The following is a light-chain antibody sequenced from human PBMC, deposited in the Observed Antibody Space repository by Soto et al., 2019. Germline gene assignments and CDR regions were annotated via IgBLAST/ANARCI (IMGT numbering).Light chain of an antibody. J-gene: IGLJ3*02. CDR1: SSDVGGYKY. V-gene: IGLV2-11*01. CDR2: DVT. Sequence: QSALLQPRSVSGSPGQSVTISCTGTSSDVGGYKYVAWYQHHPGQAPKLMISDVTKRSSGVPDRFSGSKSGNTASLTISGLQAEDEADYYCSSYAGSYTWVFGGGTKVTVL. CDR3: SSYAGSYTWV.